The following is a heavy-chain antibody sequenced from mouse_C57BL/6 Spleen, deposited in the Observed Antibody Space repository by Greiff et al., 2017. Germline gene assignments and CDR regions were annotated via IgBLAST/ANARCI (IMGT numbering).Heavy chain of an antibody. CDR1: GYTFTDYE. CDR3: TRSDCYGSSYLYYFDY. CDR2: IDPETGGT. D-gene: IGHD1-1*01. Sequence: VQLQQSGAELVRPGASVTLSCKASGYTFTDYEMHWVKQTPVHGLEWIGAIDPETGGTAYNQKFKGKAILTADKSSSTAYMELRSLTSEDSAVYYCTRSDCYGSSYLYYFDYWGQGTTLTVSS. V-gene: IGHV1-15*01. J-gene: IGHJ2*01.